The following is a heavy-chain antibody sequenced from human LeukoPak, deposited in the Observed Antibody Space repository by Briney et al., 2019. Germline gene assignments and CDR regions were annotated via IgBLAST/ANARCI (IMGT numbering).Heavy chain of an antibody. V-gene: IGHV4-4*07. Sequence: SETLSLICSVSGAFISNHHWSWIRQPAGKGLEWIGRVYSSGDTTYNPSLKSRVTISVDKSKSQFSLRLTSVTAADTAVYYCARDKVANDYWGQGTLVTVAS. CDR3: ARDKVANDY. CDR1: GAFISNHH. D-gene: IGHD5-12*01. J-gene: IGHJ4*02. CDR2: VYSSGDT.